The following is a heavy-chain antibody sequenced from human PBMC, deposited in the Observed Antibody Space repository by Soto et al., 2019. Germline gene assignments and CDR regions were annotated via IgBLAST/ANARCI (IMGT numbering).Heavy chain of an antibody. J-gene: IGHJ3*02. V-gene: IGHV3-33*03. Sequence: GGSLRLSCATSGFTFSSHGMHWVRQAPGKGLEWVALIWYDGSAKYYADSVKGRITVARDNSKNTLYLQMDSLRADDTGVYYCARGTEVVITQVAFDIWGHGTMVTVSS. D-gene: IGHD3-22*01. CDR3: ARGTEVVITQVAFDI. CDR2: IWYDGSAK. CDR1: GFTFSSHG.